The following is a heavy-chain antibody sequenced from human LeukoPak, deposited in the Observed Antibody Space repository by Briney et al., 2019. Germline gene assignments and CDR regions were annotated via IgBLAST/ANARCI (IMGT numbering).Heavy chain of an antibody. D-gene: IGHD3-22*01. Sequence: ASVKVSCKASGGTFSSYAISWVRQAPGQGLEWMGRIIPILGIANYAQKFQGRVTITADKSTSTAYMELSSLRSEDTAVYYCARDDYDSSGYYPDYWGQGTLVTVSS. V-gene: IGHV1-69*04. J-gene: IGHJ4*02. CDR1: GGTFSSYA. CDR2: IIPILGIA. CDR3: ARDDYDSSGYYPDY.